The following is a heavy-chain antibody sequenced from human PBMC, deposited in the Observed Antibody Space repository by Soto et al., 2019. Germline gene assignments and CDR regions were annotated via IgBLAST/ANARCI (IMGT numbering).Heavy chain of an antibody. D-gene: IGHD2-21*01. Sequence: QVHLVESGGGAVQAGRSLRVSCATSGFIFSAYGMHWVRQAPGKGLEWVAFINYDGSSKYYGDSVKGRFTVSRDNSKNTLFQQLNSLRGEDTATYYCARCKQKVIHCAMDVWGQEVTVTVTS. CDR1: GFIFSAYG. J-gene: IGHJ6*02. V-gene: IGHV3-33*01. CDR2: INYDGSSK. CDR3: ARCKQKVIHCAMDV.